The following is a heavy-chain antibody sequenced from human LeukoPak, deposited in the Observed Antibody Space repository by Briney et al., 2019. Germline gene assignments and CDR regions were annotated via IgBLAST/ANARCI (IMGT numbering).Heavy chain of an antibody. J-gene: IGHJ4*02. V-gene: IGHV3-30*02. D-gene: IGHD3-10*01. Sequence: PGGSLRLSCAASGFTFSSYGMHWVRQAPGKGLEWVSFIRYDGSNEYYADSVRGRFTISRDNSKNTLYLQMNSLRAEDTAVYYCAVWFGELSSAYFDYWGQGTLVTVSS. CDR2: IRYDGSNE. CDR3: AVWFGELSSAYFDY. CDR1: GFTFSSYG.